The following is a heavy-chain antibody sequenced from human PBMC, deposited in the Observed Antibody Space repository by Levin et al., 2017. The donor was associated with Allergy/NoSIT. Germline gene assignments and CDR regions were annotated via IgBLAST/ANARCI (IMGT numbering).Heavy chain of an antibody. D-gene: IGHD1-26*01. CDR3: AKETAGPIVGAFYYFDN. V-gene: IGHV3-23*01. CDR1: GFTFSSYA. Sequence: PTGGSLRLSCAASGFTFSSYAMNWVRQAPGKGLEWVSAISGSGGSTYYADSVKGRFTISRDNSKNTLYLQMNSLRAEDTAVYYCAKETAGPIVGAFYYFDNWGQGTLVTVSS. J-gene: IGHJ4*02. CDR2: ISGSGGST.